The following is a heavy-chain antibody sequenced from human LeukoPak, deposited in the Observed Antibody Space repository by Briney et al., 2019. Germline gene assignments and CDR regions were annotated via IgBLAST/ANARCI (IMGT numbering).Heavy chain of an antibody. V-gene: IGHV1-69*04. CDR3: ARDVLPRGFDP. CDR1: GGTFSSYA. D-gene: IGHD3-10*01. CDR2: IIPIFGIA. Sequence: GSSVKVSCKASGGTFSSYAISWVRQAPGQGLEWMGRIIPIFGIANYAQKFQGRVTITADKSTSTAYMELSSLRSEDTAEYYCARDVLPRGFDPWGQGTLVTVSS. J-gene: IGHJ5*02.